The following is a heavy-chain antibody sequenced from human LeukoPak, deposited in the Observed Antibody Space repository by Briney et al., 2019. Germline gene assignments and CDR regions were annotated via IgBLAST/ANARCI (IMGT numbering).Heavy chain of an antibody. CDR3: ASGYSGYDGNWFDP. CDR2: IYTSGST. V-gene: IGHV4-59*10. Sequence: SETLSLTCAVYGGSLSSYYWSWIRQPAGKGLEWIGRIYTSGSTNYNPSLKSRVTMSVDTSKNQFSLKLSSVTAADTAVYYCASGYSGYDGNWFDPWGQGTLVTVSS. J-gene: IGHJ5*02. D-gene: IGHD5-12*01. CDR1: GGSLSSYY.